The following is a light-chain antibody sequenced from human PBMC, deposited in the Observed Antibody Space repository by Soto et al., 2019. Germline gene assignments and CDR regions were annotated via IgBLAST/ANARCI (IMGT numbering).Light chain of an antibody. Sequence: DIQMTQSPSTLSASVGDRVTITCRASQSISSYLAWYQQKPGKAPELLIYAASTLQSGVPSRFSGRGSGTEFTLTISSLQPDDFATYYCQQYNSYPLTFGGGTKVDIK. V-gene: IGKV1-9*01. CDR2: AAS. CDR1: QSISSY. J-gene: IGKJ4*01. CDR3: QQYNSYPLT.